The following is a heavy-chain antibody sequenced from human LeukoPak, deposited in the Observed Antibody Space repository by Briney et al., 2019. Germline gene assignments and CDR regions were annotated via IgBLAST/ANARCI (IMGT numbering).Heavy chain of an antibody. J-gene: IGHJ4*02. CDR3: ARGLDYYDSSGYSYFDY. CDR2: IYSGGST. D-gene: IGHD3-22*01. V-gene: IGHV3-53*01. CDR1: GFTVSSNY. Sequence: GGSLRLSCAASGFTVSSNYMSWVRQAPGKGLEWVSVIYSGGSTYYADSVKGRFTISRDNSKNTLYLQMNSLRAEDTAVYYCARGLDYYDSSGYSYFDYWGQGTLVTVSS.